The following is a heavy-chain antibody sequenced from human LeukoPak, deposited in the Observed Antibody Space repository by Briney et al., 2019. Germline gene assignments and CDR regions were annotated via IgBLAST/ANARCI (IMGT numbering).Heavy chain of an antibody. V-gene: IGHV1-69*05. D-gene: IGHD2-2*01. CDR2: IIPIFGTT. CDR1: GGTFSTHA. CDR3: AXXXRXXXSSTXXWXYWFDP. J-gene: IGHJ5*02. Sequence: GASVKVSCKASGGTFSTHAVSWVRQAPGQGLEWMGGIIPIFGTTNYAQKFQGRVTITTDESTSTAFMDLSSLRSEDTAVYYCAXXXRXXXSSTXXWXYWFDPWGQGTLVTVSS.